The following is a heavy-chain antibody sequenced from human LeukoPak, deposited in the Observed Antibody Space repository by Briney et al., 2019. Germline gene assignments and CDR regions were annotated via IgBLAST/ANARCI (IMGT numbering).Heavy chain of an antibody. D-gene: IGHD5-18*01. V-gene: IGHV3-30*04. J-gene: IGHJ4*02. CDR3: ARDHTAMVGTFDY. Sequence: GRSLRLSCAASGSTFSSYAMHWVRQAPGKGLEWVAVISYDGSNKYYADSVKGRFTISRDNSKNTLYLQMNSLRAEDTAVYYCARDHTAMVGTFDYWGQGTLVTVSS. CDR2: ISYDGSNK. CDR1: GSTFSSYA.